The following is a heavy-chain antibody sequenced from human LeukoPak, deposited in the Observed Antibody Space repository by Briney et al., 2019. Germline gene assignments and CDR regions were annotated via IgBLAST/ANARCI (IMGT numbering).Heavy chain of an antibody. V-gene: IGHV3-20*04. CDR2: INWNGGST. J-gene: IGHJ4*02. D-gene: IGHD4-23*01. Sequence: GGSLRLSCAASGFTFDDYGMSWVRQAPGKGLEWVSGINWNGGSTGYADSVKGRFTISRDNAKNTLYLQMNSLRAEDTAVYYCAKDLYGGPPNYYFDYWGQGTLVTVSS. CDR3: AKDLYGGPPNYYFDY. CDR1: GFTFDDYG.